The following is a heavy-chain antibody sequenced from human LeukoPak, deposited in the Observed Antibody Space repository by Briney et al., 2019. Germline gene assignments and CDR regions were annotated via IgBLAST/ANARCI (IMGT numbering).Heavy chain of an antibody. V-gene: IGHV4-34*01. D-gene: IGHD2-15*01. CDR2: INHRGSN. CDR1: GGSFSGYY. Sequence: SETLSLTCAVYGGSFSGYYWSWIRQPPGKGLEWIGEINHRGSNNYNPSLKSRVTISVDTSKNQFPLKLSCVTAADTAVYYCARDIGPADLFDYWGQGTLVTVSS. J-gene: IGHJ4*02. CDR3: ARDIGPADLFDY.